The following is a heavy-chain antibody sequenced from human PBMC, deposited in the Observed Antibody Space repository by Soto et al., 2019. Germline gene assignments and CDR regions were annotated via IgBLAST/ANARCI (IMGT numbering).Heavy chain of an antibody. Sequence: QVQLVQSGAEVKKPGASVKVSCKASGYTFTSYAMHWVRQAPGQMLEWMGWINAGNGNTKYSQKFQGRVTITRDTSASTAYMELSSLRSEDTAVYYCARVVVVGPLYFDYWGQGTLVTVSS. CDR2: INAGNGNT. V-gene: IGHV1-3*01. J-gene: IGHJ4*02. D-gene: IGHD2-21*01. CDR1: GYTFTSYA. CDR3: ARVVVVGPLYFDY.